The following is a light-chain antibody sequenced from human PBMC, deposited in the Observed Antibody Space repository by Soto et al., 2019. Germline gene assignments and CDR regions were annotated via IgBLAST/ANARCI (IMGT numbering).Light chain of an antibody. J-gene: IGKJ2*01. CDR2: GAS. Sequence: MTQSPSSLSASVGDRVTITCRASQSISSYLNWYQQKPGQAPRLLIYGASTRATGIPARFRGSGSGTEFTLTLSSLQSEDFAVYYCQQYNNWPPYTFGQGTKLEIK. CDR1: QSISSY. CDR3: QQYNNWPPYT. V-gene: IGKV3-15*01.